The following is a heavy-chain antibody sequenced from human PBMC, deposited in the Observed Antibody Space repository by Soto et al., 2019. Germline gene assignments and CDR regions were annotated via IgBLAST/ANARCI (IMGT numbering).Heavy chain of an antibody. D-gene: IGHD6-13*01. CDR3: TRDASRDSSARGWFDP. CDR2: SNSAYI. V-gene: IGHV3-21*01. CDR1: GFTFGNSW. Sequence: GGSLRLSCAASGFTFGNSWMHWVRQAPGEGLEWVSRSNSAYIYYTDALRGRFTISRDNAKNSLHLQMNSLRAEDTAVYYCTRDASRDSSARGWFDPWGPGTLVTVSS. J-gene: IGHJ5*02.